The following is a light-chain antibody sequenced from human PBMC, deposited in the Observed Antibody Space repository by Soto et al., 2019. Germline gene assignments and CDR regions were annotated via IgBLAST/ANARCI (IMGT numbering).Light chain of an antibody. J-gene: IGLJ1*01. CDR3: SSYTSSSTQV. CDR1: SSDVGGYNF. V-gene: IGLV2-11*01. CDR2: DVN. Sequence: QSALTQPRSVSGSPGQSVAISCTGTSSDVGGYNFVSWYQQHPGKAPKLIIYDVNKRPSGVPDRFSGSKSGNTASLTISGLQAEDEADYYCSSYTSSSTQVFGTGTKLTVL.